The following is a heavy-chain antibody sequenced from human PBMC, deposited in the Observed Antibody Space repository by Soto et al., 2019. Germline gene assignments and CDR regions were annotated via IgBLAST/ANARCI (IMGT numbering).Heavy chain of an antibody. J-gene: IGHJ3*02. CDR1: EFTSSSYW. V-gene: IGHV3-74*01. CDR2: INSDGSST. CDR3: ARAATMIGDAFDI. Sequence: GVSMRLSCAAAEFTSSSYWMHCVSQAPGKGLVWVSRINSDGSSTSYADSVKGRFTISRDNAKNTLYLQMNSLRAEDTAVYYCARAATMIGDAFDIWGQGTMVTVSS. D-gene: IGHD3-22*01.